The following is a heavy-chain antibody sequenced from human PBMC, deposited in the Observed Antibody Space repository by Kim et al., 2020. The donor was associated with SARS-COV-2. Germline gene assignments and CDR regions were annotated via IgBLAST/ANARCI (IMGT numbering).Heavy chain of an antibody. CDR3: ARDTRLTSLKKSGFYSP. D-gene: IGHD3-3*01. V-gene: IGHV3-7*01. Sequence: GGSLRLSCAASGFTFSSYWMSWVRQAPGKGLEWVANIKQDGSEKYYVDSVKGRFTISRDNAKNSLYLQMNSLRAEDTAVYYCARDTRLTSLKKSGFYSPWGQGTLVTVSS. CDR1: GFTFSSYW. CDR2: IKQDGSEK. J-gene: IGHJ5*02.